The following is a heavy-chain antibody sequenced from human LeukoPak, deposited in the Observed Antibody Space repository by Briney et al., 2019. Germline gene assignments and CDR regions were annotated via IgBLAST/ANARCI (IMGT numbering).Heavy chain of an antibody. V-gene: IGHV3-7*01. CDR1: GFTFSDHY. CDR2: IKQDGSEK. J-gene: IGHJ3*02. Sequence: PGGSLRLSCAASGFTFSDHYIDWVRQAPGKGLEWVANIKQDGSEKYYVDSVKGRFTISRDNAKNSLYLQMNSLRAEDTAVYYCAREASGYSYGLDAFDIWGQGTMVTVSS. D-gene: IGHD5-18*01. CDR3: AREASGYSYGLDAFDI.